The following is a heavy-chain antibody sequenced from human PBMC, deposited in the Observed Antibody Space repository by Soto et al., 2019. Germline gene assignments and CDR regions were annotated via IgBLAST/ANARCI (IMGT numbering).Heavy chain of an antibody. CDR3: ASSGWTAGNWFDP. V-gene: IGHV4-59*08. D-gene: IGHD6-19*01. Sequence: SETLSLTCTVSGGSTSSYYWSWIRQPPGKGLEWIGYIYNSGSTNYNPSLKSRVTISVDTSKNQFSLKLSSVTAADTAVYYCASSGWTAGNWFDPWGQGTLVTVSS. CDR1: GGSTSSYY. CDR2: IYNSGST. J-gene: IGHJ5*02.